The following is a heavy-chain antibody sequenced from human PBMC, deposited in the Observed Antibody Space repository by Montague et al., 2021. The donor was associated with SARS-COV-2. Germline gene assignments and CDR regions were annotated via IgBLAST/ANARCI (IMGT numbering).Heavy chain of an antibody. D-gene: IGHD4-23*01. CDR3: AKALMTYGGNSPVDQ. CDR2: ISDTVSTI. CDR1: GFTFSDYY. J-gene: IGHJ4*02. Sequence: SLRLSCAASGFTFSDYYMNWIRQAPGKGLEWISYISDTVSTIYYSDSVNGRFAISMYNTKNSLYLQMNSLRAEYTAVYYCAKALMTYGGNSPVDQWGQGTLVTVSS. V-gene: IGHV3-11*01.